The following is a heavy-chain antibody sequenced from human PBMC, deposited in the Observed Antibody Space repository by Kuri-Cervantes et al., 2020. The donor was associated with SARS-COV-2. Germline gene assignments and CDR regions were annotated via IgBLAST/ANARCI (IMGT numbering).Heavy chain of an antibody. CDR2: IMPAFDTT. J-gene: IGHJ6*02. CDR3: GRDGDSLDWLAYGMDV. D-gene: IGHD3/OR15-3a*01. Sequence: SVQVSCKTSGGNFNNYAISWVRQAPGQGLEWIGGIMPAFDTTNYSPRFQGRVTVTADKSTTTAYMELSKLKSEDTAIYYCGRDGDSLDWLAYGMDVWGPGNTVNVSS. CDR1: GGNFNNYA. V-gene: IGHV1-69*06.